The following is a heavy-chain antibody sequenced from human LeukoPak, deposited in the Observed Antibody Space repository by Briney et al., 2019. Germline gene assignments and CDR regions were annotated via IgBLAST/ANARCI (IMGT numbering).Heavy chain of an antibody. Sequence: ASVKVSCRDSGYTLTSYGINWVRQAPGQGLEWLGWISAYTGDTKYAQNLQGRVNMTTDTSTSTAYMELKSLRSDDTAVYYCARVDSSKFYHHMDVWGKGTTVTVSS. D-gene: IGHD4-11*01. CDR2: ISAYTGDT. J-gene: IGHJ6*03. CDR1: GYTLTSYG. V-gene: IGHV1-18*01. CDR3: ARVDSSKFYHHMDV.